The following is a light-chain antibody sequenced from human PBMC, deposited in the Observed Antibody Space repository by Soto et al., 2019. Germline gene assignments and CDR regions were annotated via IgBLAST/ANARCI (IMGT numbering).Light chain of an antibody. Sequence: EIVLTQFPATLSLSPGDVATLSFSASQSVSSYLAWYQQKPGQAPRLLIYGASSRATGIPDRFSGSGSGTDFTLTISRLEPEDFAVYYCQQYGSSPITFGQGTRLEIK. CDR1: QSVSSY. J-gene: IGKJ5*01. CDR3: QQYGSSPIT. V-gene: IGKV3-20*01. CDR2: GAS.